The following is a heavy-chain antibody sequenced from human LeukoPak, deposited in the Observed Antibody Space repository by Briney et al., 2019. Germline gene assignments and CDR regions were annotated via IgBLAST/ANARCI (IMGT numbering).Heavy chain of an antibody. J-gene: IGHJ4*02. Sequence: ASVKVSCKASGGTFSSYAISWVRQAPGQGLEWMGRIIPILGIANYAQKFQGRVTITADKSTSTAYMELSSLRSEDTAVYYCARDRSSDLPFDYWGQGTLVTVSS. CDR3: ARDRSSDLPFDY. CDR1: GGTFSSYA. D-gene: IGHD6-19*01. CDR2: IIPILGIA. V-gene: IGHV1-69*04.